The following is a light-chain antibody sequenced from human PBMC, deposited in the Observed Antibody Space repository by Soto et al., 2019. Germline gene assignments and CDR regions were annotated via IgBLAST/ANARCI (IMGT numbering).Light chain of an antibody. CDR2: LTS. CDR3: QQYGDSLS. CDR1: QSVKSNY. J-gene: IGKJ4*01. Sequence: EIVLTQSPGTLSLSPGERATLSCRASQSVKSNYLAWYQQKPGQPPILLIHLTSTRATGIPDRFSGSGFGTDFTLTITRLEPDDFAVYYCQQYGDSLSFGGGTTVEIK. V-gene: IGKV3-20*01.